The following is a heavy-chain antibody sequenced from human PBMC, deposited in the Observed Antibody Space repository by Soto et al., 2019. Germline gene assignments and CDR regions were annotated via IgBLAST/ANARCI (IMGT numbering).Heavy chain of an antibody. CDR3: AKALDGIDDYFYAMGV. D-gene: IGHD1-1*01. CDR2: MSYDGSDT. V-gene: IGHV3-33*08. J-gene: IGHJ6*02. Sequence: GGSLRLSCVGSGFIFSNNGMHWVRQTPGKGLEWVAFMSYDGSDTFYADSVKGRFTISRDNSKNTLFLHMNSLRFDDTAVYYCAKALDGIDDYFYAMGVWGQGTTVTVSS. CDR1: GFIFSNNG.